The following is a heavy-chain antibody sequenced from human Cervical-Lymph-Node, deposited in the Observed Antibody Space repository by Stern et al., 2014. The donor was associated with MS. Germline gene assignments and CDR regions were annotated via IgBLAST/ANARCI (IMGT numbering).Heavy chain of an antibody. CDR3: ARDQGGIADS. J-gene: IGHJ4*02. V-gene: IGHV1-69*01. CDR2: LTPMVGTS. Sequence: QVQLVQSGAEVKKPGSSVKVSCKASGGSFSMDSISWVRQAPGQGLEWRGGLTPMVGTSNYPQKFQGRVTTNANVSTSTAYMELTSLRSEGTAVYFCARDQGGIADSWGQGTLVIVSS. D-gene: IGHD6-13*01. CDR1: GGSFSMDS.